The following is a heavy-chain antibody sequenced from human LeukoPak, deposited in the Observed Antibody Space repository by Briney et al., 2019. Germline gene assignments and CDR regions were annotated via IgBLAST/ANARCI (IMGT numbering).Heavy chain of an antibody. V-gene: IGHV1-18*01. CDR1: GYTFTSYG. D-gene: IGHD6-13*01. J-gene: IGHJ4*02. Sequence: ASVKVSCKASGYTFTSYGISWVRQAPGQGLEWMGWISAYNGNTNYAQKFQGRVTITADESTSTAYMELSSLRSEDTAVYYCARDRIPGIAAAAISPGYWGQGTLVTVSS. CDR2: ISAYNGNT. CDR3: ARDRIPGIAAAAISPGY.